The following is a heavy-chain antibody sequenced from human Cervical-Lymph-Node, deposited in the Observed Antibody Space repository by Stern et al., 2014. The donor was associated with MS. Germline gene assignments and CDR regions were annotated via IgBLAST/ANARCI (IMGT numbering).Heavy chain of an antibody. CDR3: ARDNFEYSTESFDY. CDR1: GFTFSSYS. Sequence: VQLVQSGGGLVKPGGSLRLSCAASGFTFSSYSMNWVRQAPGKGLEWVSSISSSSSYIYYADSVKGRFPISRDNAKNSLYLQMNSLRAEDTAVYYCARDNFEYSTESFDYWGQGTLVTVSS. D-gene: IGHD6-6*01. V-gene: IGHV3-21*01. CDR2: ISSSSSYI. J-gene: IGHJ4*02.